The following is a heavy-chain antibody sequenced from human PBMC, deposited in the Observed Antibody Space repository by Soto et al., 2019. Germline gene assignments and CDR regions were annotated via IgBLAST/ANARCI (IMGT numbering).Heavy chain of an antibody. CDR2: INNAGNT. V-gene: IGHV3-66*01. Sequence: GGSVRLSCSTSGFTFSSYSMYWVRQAPGKGLEWVSAINNAGNTFFADSVKGRFTISRDDSKNTLYLQMNSLRVEDTAMYYCVRENYYYGMDVWGQGTAVNVSS. CDR3: VRENYYYGMDV. CDR1: GFTFSSYS. J-gene: IGHJ6*02.